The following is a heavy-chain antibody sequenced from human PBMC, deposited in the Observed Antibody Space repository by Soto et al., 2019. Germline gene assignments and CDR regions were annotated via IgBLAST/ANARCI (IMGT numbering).Heavy chain of an antibody. CDR1: GFTFSSSG. J-gene: IGHJ6*02. V-gene: IGHV3-33*01. Sequence: QVQLVASGGGVAQPGRSLRRSCAASGFTFSSSGMHWVRQAPGKGLEWVADIWYEGSNKYYAYSVKSRCTIARDNTKHTLDLQMNILRSEAKAVSYCASGPNSGEADLYGMYDWGQGNTVTV. CDR3: ASGPNSGEADLYGMYD. D-gene: IGHD2-15*01. CDR2: IWYEGSNK.